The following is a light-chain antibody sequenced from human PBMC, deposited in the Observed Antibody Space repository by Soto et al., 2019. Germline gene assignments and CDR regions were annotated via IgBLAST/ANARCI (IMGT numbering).Light chain of an antibody. CDR2: SAS. J-gene: IGKJ4*01. V-gene: IGKV1-39*01. Sequence: DIQMTQSPPSLSASVGDRVTITCRASETITDFLNWYQLKPGKAPKLLIYSASNLQPGVPSRFSGSGYGTDFTLTLSGLQHEDSATYYCQQNFSRFVTFGAGTKVEV. CDR1: ETITDF. CDR3: QQNFSRFVT.